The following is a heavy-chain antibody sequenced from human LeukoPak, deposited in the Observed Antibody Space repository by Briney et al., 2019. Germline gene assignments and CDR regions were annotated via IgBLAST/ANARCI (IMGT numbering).Heavy chain of an antibody. J-gene: IGHJ4*02. D-gene: IGHD3-9*01. V-gene: IGHV3-30*02. Sequence: GGSLRLSCAASGFTFSTYDMHWVRQAPGKGLEWLAFIRYGGSDKYYADSVKGRFTISRDNSKNTLYLQMNSLRAEDTAVYYCAKYDWESVTLDYWGRGTLVTVSS. CDR2: IRYGGSDK. CDR3: AKYDWESVTLDY. CDR1: GFTFSTYD.